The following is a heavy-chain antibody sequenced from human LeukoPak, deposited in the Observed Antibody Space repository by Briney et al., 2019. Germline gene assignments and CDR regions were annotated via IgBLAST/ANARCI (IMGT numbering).Heavy chain of an antibody. V-gene: IGHV3-11*01. D-gene: IGHD3-3*01. CDR1: GFTFSDYY. Sequence: GGSLRLSCAASGFTFSDYYMSWIRQAPGKGLEWVSYISSSGSTIYYADSVKGRFTISRDNAKNSLYLQMNSLRAEDTAVYYCARERTFGAPALDEWGQGTLVTVSS. J-gene: IGHJ4*02. CDR3: ARERTFGAPALDE. CDR2: ISSSGSTI.